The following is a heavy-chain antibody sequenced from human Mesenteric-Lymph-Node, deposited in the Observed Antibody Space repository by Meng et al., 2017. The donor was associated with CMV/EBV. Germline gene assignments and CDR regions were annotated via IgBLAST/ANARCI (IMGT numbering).Heavy chain of an antibody. J-gene: IGHJ6*02. D-gene: IGHD3-10*01. CDR3: TKSVATGRGWVGMDV. Sequence: SETLSLTCTVSGASVTNFYWSWVRQPPGKGLEWVGYIYYGGGSNYNPSLNSRGTISADSSKNQFSLKLNSVTAADTAIYYCTKSVATGRGWVGMDVWGQGTTVTVSS. CDR2: IYYGGGS. V-gene: IGHV4-59*02. CDR1: GASVTNFY.